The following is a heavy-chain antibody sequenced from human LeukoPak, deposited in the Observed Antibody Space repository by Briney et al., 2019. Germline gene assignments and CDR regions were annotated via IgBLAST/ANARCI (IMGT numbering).Heavy chain of an antibody. D-gene: IGHD3-22*01. CDR1: GGSFSGYY. CDR2: INHSGST. J-gene: IGHJ6*03. V-gene: IGHV4-34*01. CDR3: ARRYYYDSSGYYSRVYYYYYMDV. Sequence: SETLSLTCAVYGGSFSGYYWSWIRQPPGKGLEWIGEINHSGSTNYNPSLKSRVTISVDTSKNQFSLKLSSVTAADTAVYYCARRYYYDSSGYYSRVYYYYYMDVWGKGTTVTISS.